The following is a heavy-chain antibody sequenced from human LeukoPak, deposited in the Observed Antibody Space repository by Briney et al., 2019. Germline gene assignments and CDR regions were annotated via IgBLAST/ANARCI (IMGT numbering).Heavy chain of an antibody. CDR2: ISGSGGST. J-gene: IGHJ4*02. V-gene: IGHV3-23*01. D-gene: IGHD5/OR15-5a*01. CDR3: ATLSGRSSVFRLGAPDY. Sequence: GGSLRLSCAASGFTFSSYAMSWVRQAPGKGLEWVSAISGSGGSTYYADSVKGRFTISRDNSKNTLYLQMNSLRAEDTAVYYCATLSGRSSVFRLGAPDYWGQGTLVTVSS. CDR1: GFTFSSYA.